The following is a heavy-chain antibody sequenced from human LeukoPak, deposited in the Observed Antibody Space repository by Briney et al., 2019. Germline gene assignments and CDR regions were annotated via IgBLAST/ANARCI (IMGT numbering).Heavy chain of an antibody. CDR1: GVSISSTNSY. J-gene: IGHJ4*02. CDR3: ARKREGATTGIDY. Sequence: SETLSLTCTVSGVSISSTNSYWGWIRQSPRTGLEWIGNIYSSGSTYYNPSLKSRVTISIDTSENQFSLKLTSVTAADTAVHYCARKREGATTGIDYWGQGTLVTVSS. V-gene: IGHV4-39*07. CDR2: IYSSGST. D-gene: IGHD1-26*01.